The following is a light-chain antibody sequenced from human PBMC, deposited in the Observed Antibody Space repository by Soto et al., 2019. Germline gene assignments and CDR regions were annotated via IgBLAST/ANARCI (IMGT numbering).Light chain of an antibody. J-gene: IGKJ1*01. CDR3: QQYGSSPGT. CDR2: DTS. CDR1: QSVRDNY. Sequence: IALTHSPGTVSLSPWEIATLSCRASQSVRDNYLAWYQQKPGQAPSLLIFDTSRRATGIPDRFTGSGSGTDFALTISRVEPQDIAVDFCQQYGSSPGTFGQGTKVDIK. V-gene: IGKV3-20*01.